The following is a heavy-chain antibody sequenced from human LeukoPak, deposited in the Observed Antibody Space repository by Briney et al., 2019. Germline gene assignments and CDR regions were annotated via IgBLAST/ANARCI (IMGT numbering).Heavy chain of an antibody. CDR2: INPNSGGT. V-gene: IGHV1-2*02. J-gene: IGHJ5*02. Sequence: GASVKVSCKASGYTFTGYYMHWVRQAPGQGLEWMGWINPNSGGTNYAQKLQGRVTMTTDTSTSTAYMELRSLRSDDTAVYYCARGQRYSSGWYKVGSWFDPWGQGTLVTVSS. CDR1: GYTFTGYY. D-gene: IGHD6-19*01. CDR3: ARGQRYSSGWYKVGSWFDP.